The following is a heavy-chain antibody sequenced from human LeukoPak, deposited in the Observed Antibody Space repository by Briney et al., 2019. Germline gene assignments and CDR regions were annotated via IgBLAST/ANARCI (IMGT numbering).Heavy chain of an antibody. D-gene: IGHD6-13*01. Sequence: PGGSLRLSCAASGFTFSNYAMSWVRQAPGKGLEWVSAISGSGGSTYYADSVKGRFTISRDNSKNTLYLQMNSLRAEDTAVYYCAKDLSSSWYYGWFDPWGQGTLVTVSS. CDR2: ISGSGGST. V-gene: IGHV3-23*01. J-gene: IGHJ5*02. CDR3: AKDLSSSWYYGWFDP. CDR1: GFTFSNYA.